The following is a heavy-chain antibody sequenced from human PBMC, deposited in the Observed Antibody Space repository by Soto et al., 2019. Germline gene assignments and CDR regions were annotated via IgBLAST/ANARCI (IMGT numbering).Heavy chain of an antibody. J-gene: IGHJ5*02. Sequence: GGSLRLSCAASGFICENFGMSWVRQAPGKGLEWISSISGSGFKKYYADSVKGRFTISRDNSKSTVYLELNNLSAEDTAVYHCAKNQGVELVPLATVDWFDPWGQGSVVTVSS. D-gene: IGHD1-26*01. CDR1: GFICENFG. V-gene: IGHV3-23*01. CDR3: AKNQGVELVPLATVDWFDP. CDR2: ISGSGFKK.